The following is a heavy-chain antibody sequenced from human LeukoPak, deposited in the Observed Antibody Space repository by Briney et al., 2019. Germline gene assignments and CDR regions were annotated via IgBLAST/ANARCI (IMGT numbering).Heavy chain of an antibody. CDR2: IYYSGST. V-gene: IGHV4-39*01. D-gene: IGHD3-10*01. CDR1: GGSISSSSYY. Sequence: SETLSLTCTVSGGSISSSSYYWGWIRQPPGKGLEWIGTIYYSGSTYYNPSLKSRVTISVDTSKKQFSLKLSSVTAADTAVYYCARIDFYGSGNYYFDYWGQGTLVTVSS. CDR3: ARIDFYGSGNYYFDY. J-gene: IGHJ4*02.